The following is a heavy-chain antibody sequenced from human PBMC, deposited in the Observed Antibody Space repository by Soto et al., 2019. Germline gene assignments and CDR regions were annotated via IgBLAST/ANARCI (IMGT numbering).Heavy chain of an antibody. CDR2: IYHSGSS. V-gene: IGHV4-59*01. D-gene: IGHD3-10*01. Sequence: PSETLSLTCSVSGGAISTYYWSWIRQFPGQGLEWIGYIYHSGSSQYNPSLTSRVTISVDTSKNQSSLRLSSVTAADTAVYYCARSYGSGSYYDYYYGMDVWGQGTTVTVSS. CDR1: GGAISTYY. J-gene: IGHJ6*02. CDR3: ARSYGSGSYYDYYYGMDV.